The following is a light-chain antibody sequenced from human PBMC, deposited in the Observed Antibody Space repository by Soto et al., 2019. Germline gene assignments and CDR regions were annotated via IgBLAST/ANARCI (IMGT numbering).Light chain of an antibody. CDR2: DAS. CDR3: QQRTDRPPWT. CDR1: QSVGLA. Sequence: EIALTQSLGTLSLSAGEKATLSCRASQSVGLAIAWYQHKPGQAPRLLIFDASQRATGIPARFRGSGSGTDFTLSISSLEPEDFAVYYCQQRTDRPPWTFGQGTKVDIK. V-gene: IGKV3-11*01. J-gene: IGKJ1*01.